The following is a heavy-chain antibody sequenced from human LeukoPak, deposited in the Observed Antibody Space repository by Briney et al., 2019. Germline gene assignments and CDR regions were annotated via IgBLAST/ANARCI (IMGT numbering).Heavy chain of an antibody. Sequence: VASVKVSCKASGYTFTSYAMNWVRQAPGQGLEWMGWINTNTGNPTYAQGFTGRFVFSLDTSVSTAYLQISSLKAEDTAVYYCARDLEDIVVVVAATESGFDYWGQGTLATVSS. CDR3: ARDLEDIVVVVAATESGFDY. J-gene: IGHJ4*02. V-gene: IGHV7-4-1*02. CDR1: GYTFTSYA. D-gene: IGHD2-15*01. CDR2: INTNTGNP.